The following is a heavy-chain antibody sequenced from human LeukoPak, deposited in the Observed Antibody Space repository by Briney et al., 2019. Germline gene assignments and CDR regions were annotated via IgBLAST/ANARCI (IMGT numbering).Heavy chain of an antibody. CDR1: GYTFTGYY. V-gene: IGHV1-2*02. J-gene: IGHJ5*02. CDR3: ASLYSSGWST. D-gene: IGHD6-19*01. CDR2: INPNSGGT. Sequence: GASVKLSCKASGYTFTGYYMHWVRQVPGQGLEWMGWINPNSGGTNYAQKFQGRVTMTRDTSISTAYMEPSRLRSDDTAVYYCASLYSSGWSTWGQGTLVTVSS.